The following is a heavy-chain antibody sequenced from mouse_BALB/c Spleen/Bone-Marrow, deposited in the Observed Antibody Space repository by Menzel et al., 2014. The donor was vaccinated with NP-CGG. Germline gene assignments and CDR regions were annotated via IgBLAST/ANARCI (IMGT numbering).Heavy chain of an antibody. CDR1: GYTFTSYY. CDR3: ARGGSDNWEGFAY. J-gene: IGHJ3*01. Sequence: QVQPQQPGPELVKPGASVRISCKASGYTFTSYYIHWVKQRPGQGLEWIGWIYPGNVDTKYNEKFKGKATLTADKSSSTAYMQLSSLTSEDSAVYFCARGGSDNWEGFAYWGQGTLVTVSA. V-gene: IGHV1S56*01. D-gene: IGHD4-1*01. CDR2: IYPGNVDT.